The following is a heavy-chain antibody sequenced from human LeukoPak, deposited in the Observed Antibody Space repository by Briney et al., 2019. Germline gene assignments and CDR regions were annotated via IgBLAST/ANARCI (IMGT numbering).Heavy chain of an antibody. J-gene: IGHJ4*02. D-gene: IGHD6-19*01. V-gene: IGHV4-59*08. CDR1: GGSINSHY. CDR3: VRRDNTGWNYFDY. Sequence: SETLSLTCTVSGGSINSHYWSWVRQPPGKGLEWIGDIYYKGNTNYNPSLKSRVTISVDTSKNHLSLKLTSVLAADTAIYYCVRRDNTGWNYFDYWGQGILVTVSS. CDR2: IYYKGNT.